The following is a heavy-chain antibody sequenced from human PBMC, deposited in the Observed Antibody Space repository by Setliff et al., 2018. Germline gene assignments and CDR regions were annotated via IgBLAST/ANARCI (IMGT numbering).Heavy chain of an antibody. J-gene: IGHJ4*02. CDR2: INTNNGAT. V-gene: IGHV1-18*01. Sequence: GASVKVSCKASGYTFTTYGISWVRQAPGQGLEWMGYINTNNGATYYAHKVQGRLTMTTDTSTSTAYMELRSLRSDDTAVYYCARDADYYDSAENPIVDYWGQGTLVTV. CDR3: ARDADYYDSAENPIVDY. CDR1: GYTFTTYG. D-gene: IGHD3-22*01.